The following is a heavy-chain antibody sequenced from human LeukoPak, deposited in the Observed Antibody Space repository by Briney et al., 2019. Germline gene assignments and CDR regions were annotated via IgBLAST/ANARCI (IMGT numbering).Heavy chain of an antibody. CDR2: ISNYDGRT. V-gene: IGHV1-18*01. J-gene: IGHJ6*02. CDR1: GYIFSNYG. D-gene: IGHD3-9*01. Sequence: GASVKVSCKASGYIFSNYGISWVRQAPGQGLEWMGWISNYDGRTNFAQNFQGRVTLTTDTSTSTAYMELRSLRSDDTAVYYCARVDAVLRYFDWVATPSYGMDVWGQGTTVTVSS. CDR3: ARVDAVLRYFDWVATPSYGMDV.